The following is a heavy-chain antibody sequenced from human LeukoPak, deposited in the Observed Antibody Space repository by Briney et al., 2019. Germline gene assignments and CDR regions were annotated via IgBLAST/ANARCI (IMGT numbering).Heavy chain of an antibody. CDR1: GASFNSDDQY. V-gene: IGHV4-31*03. Sequence: PSETLSLTCTVSGASFNSDDQYWNWIRQSPGKGLEWTGSIHPSGMLYNNPFLESRVTMSRDTSKNQFSLNLNSVTAADTAVYFCSRGLDSRKLGYWGQGILVTVSS. CDR3: SRGLDSRKLGY. D-gene: IGHD3-22*01. CDR2: IHPSGML. J-gene: IGHJ4*02.